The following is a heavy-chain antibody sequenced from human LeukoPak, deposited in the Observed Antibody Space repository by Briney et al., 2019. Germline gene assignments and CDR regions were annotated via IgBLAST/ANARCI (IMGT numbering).Heavy chain of an antibody. D-gene: IGHD6-19*01. J-gene: IGHJ4*02. V-gene: IGHV4-4*07. CDR3: ARGGPPKSIAVDY. CDR1: GGPLNTYY. CDR2: VYTTGSF. Sequence: SDTLSLTCTVSGGPLNTYYWSWIRDSAGKGLEWIGRVYTTGSFNYNPSLKSRVTMSIDPSRNQFSLKLYFVTAADTAVYYCARGGPPKSIAVDYWGQGTLVTVSS.